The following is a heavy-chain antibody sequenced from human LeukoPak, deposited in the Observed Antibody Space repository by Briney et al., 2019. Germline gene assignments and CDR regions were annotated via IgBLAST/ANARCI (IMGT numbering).Heavy chain of an antibody. CDR1: GYTFTSYY. J-gene: IGHJ5*02. CDR3: ARDLGWNDDGYGWFDP. CDR2: INPSGGST. D-gene: IGHD1-1*01. V-gene: IGHV1-46*01. Sequence: ASVKVSCKASGYTFTSYYMHWVRQAPGQGLERMGIINPSGGSTSYAQKFQGRVTMTRDTPTSTVYMELSSLRSEDTAVYYCARDLGWNDDGYGWFDPWGQGTLVTVSS.